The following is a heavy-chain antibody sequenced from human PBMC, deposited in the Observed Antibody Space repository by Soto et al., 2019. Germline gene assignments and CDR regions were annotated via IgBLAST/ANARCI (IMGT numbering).Heavy chain of an antibody. CDR3: ARLGGSLLWFGEFS. CDR2: IYYSGST. V-gene: IGHV4-39*01. D-gene: IGHD3-10*01. Sequence: SETLPLTCTVSGGSISSSSYYWGWIRQPPGKGLEWIGSIYYSGSTYYNPSLKSRVTISVDTSKNQFSLKLSSVTAADTAVYYCARLGGSLLWFGEFSWGQGTLVTVSS. J-gene: IGHJ4*02. CDR1: GGSISSSSYY.